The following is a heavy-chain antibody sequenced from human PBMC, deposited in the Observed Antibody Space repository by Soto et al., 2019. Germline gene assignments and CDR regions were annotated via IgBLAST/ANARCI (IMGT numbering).Heavy chain of an antibody. J-gene: IGHJ4*02. CDR1: GFTFSSYS. V-gene: IGHV3-21*01. Sequence: LRLSCAASGFTFSSYSMNWVRQAPGKGLEWVSSISSSSSYIYYADSVKGRFTISRDNAKNSLYLQMNSLRAEDTAVYYCARGWFGELFPRGYFDYWGQGTLVTVSS. CDR3: ARGWFGELFPRGYFDY. CDR2: ISSSSSYI. D-gene: IGHD3-10*01.